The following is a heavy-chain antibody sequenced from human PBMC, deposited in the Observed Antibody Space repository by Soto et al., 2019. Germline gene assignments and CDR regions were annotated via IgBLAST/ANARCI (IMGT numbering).Heavy chain of an antibody. D-gene: IGHD6-19*01. CDR1: GFTFSSYA. CDR2: IRGGGGNT. V-gene: IGHV3-23*01. Sequence: EVQLLESVGGLVQPGGSLRLSCAASGFTFSSYAMSWVRQTPGKGLEWVSGIRGGGGNTYYADSVTGRFTVFRDNSMNTLYLQMNSLRAADTAIYYCAKDRGAGGRFSGIAVAGIPSWGQGTLVTVSS. CDR3: AKDRGAGGRFSGIAVAGIPS. J-gene: IGHJ5*02.